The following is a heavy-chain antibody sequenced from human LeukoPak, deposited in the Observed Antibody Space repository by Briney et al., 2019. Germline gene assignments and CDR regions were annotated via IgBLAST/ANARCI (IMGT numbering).Heavy chain of an antibody. J-gene: IGHJ4*02. Sequence: ASVKVSCKASGYTFTGYYMHWVRQAPGQGLEWMGWINPNSGGTNYAQKFQGRVTMTRDTSISTAYMELSRLRSDDTAVYYCARWQDSSGGVDYWGQGTLVIVSS. D-gene: IGHD6-19*01. V-gene: IGHV1-2*02. CDR2: INPNSGGT. CDR3: ARWQDSSGGVDY. CDR1: GYTFTGYY.